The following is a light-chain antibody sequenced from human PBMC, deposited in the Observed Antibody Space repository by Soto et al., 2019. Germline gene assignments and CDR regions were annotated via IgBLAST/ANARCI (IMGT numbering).Light chain of an antibody. CDR2: DAS. CDR3: QQSAT. CDR1: QNVDTKY. Sequence: EIVLTQYPGTLSLSPGERATLSCGASQNVDTKYLAWYQFKPGQAPRVIIYDASSRPPGIPDRFTGSGSGTDFTLTIRRLEPEDFAVYYCQQSATFGPGTKVDIK. J-gene: IGKJ3*01. V-gene: IGKV3-20*01.